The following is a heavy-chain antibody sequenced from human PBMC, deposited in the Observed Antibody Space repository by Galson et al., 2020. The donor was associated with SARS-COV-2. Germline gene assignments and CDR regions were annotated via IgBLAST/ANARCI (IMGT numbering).Heavy chain of an antibody. V-gene: IGHV3-11*01. CDR2: ISSSGSDI. Sequence: NSRESLRLSCAASGFIFSDSYMTWIRQAPGKGLEWLSYISSSGSDIKYADSVTGRYTISRDNPKKSLFLQMSSVRAEDTAVYYCARGGVDSKALDYWGLGTMGTVSS. CDR3: ARGGVDSKALDY. CDR1: GFIFSDSY. D-gene: IGHD3-22*01. J-gene: IGHJ4*02.